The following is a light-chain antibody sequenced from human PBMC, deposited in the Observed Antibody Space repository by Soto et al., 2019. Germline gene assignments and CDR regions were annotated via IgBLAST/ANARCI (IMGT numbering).Light chain of an antibody. J-gene: IGLJ1*01. CDR3: SSYTSSSTRV. CDR2: EVT. CDR1: SSDVGGYNY. V-gene: IGLV2-14*01. Sequence: QSVLTQPASVSGSPGQSIAISCTGSSSDVGGYNYVSWYQQHPGKAHQLIIYEVTNRPSGVSNRFSGSKSGNTASLSISWLQAEDEADYYCSSYTSSSTRVFGTGTKVTVL.